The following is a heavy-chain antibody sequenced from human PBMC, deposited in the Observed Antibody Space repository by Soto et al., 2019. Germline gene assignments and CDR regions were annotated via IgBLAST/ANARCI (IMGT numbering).Heavy chain of an antibody. V-gene: IGHV3-30-3*01. D-gene: IGHD3-22*01. CDR2: ISYDGSNK. CDR3: ARDLGSDYYDSSGDLY. J-gene: IGHJ4*02. CDR1: GFTFSSYA. Sequence: QVQLVESGGGVVQPGRSLRLSCAASGFTFSSYAMHWVRQAPGKRLEWVAVISYDGSNKYYADSVKGRFTISRDNSKNTLYLQMNSLRAEDTAVYYCARDLGSDYYDSSGDLYWGQGTLLTVS.